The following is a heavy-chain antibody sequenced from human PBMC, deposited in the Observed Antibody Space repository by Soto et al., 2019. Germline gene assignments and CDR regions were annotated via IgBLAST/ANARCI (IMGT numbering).Heavy chain of an antibody. Sequence: PGGSLRPSCAASGFTFSSYSMNWVRQAPGKGLEWVSSISSSSSYIYSADSVKGRFTISRDNAKNSLYLQMNSLRAEDTAVYYCAREDYSNFDYWGQGTLVTVSS. CDR2: ISSSSSYI. CDR3: AREDYSNFDY. J-gene: IGHJ4*02. V-gene: IGHV3-21*01. CDR1: GFTFSSYS. D-gene: IGHD4-4*01.